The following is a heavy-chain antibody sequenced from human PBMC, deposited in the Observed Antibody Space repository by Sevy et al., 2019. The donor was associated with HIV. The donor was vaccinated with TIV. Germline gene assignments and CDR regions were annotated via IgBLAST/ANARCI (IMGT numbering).Heavy chain of an antibody. CDR1: GFTFSSYA. V-gene: IGHV3-23*01. Sequence: GGFLRLSCAASGFTFSSYAMSWVRQAPGKGLEWVSAISGSGGSTYYADSVKGRFTISRDNSKNTLDLQMNSLRAEDTAVYYCAKDHCSGGSCYSDAFDIWGQGTMVTVSS. CDR2: ISGSGGST. CDR3: AKDHCSGGSCYSDAFDI. D-gene: IGHD2-15*01. J-gene: IGHJ3*02.